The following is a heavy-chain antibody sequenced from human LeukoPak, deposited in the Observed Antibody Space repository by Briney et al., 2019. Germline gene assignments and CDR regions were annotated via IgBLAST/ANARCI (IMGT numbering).Heavy chain of an antibody. J-gene: IGHJ4*02. Sequence: SVKVSCKASGGTFSSYAISWVRQAPGQGLEWMGRIIPILAIANYAQKFQGRVTITADESTSIAYMELSSLRSEDTAVYYCARGGGSGSYFDYWGQGTLVTVSS. CDR2: IIPILAIA. CDR1: GGTFSSYA. D-gene: IGHD3-10*01. CDR3: ARGGGSGSYFDY. V-gene: IGHV1-69*04.